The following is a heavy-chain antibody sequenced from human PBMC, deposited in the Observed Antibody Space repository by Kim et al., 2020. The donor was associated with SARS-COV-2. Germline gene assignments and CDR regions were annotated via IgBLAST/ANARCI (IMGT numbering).Heavy chain of an antibody. V-gene: IGHV4-59*01. CDR2: T. J-gene: IGHJ4*02. CDR3: ASVAGTDYFDY. D-gene: IGHD6-19*01. Sequence: TNYTPSLKSRVTISVDTSKNQFSLKLSSVTAADTAVYYCASVAGTDYFDYWGQGTLVTVSS.